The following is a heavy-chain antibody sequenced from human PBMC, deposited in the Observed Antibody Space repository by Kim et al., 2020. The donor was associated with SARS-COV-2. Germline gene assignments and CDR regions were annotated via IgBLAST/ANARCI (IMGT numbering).Heavy chain of an antibody. D-gene: IGHD2-15*01. Sequence: PKSGVTISVDTSKNQFSLKLSSVTAADTAVYYCARQRVVVAATRGWFDPWGQGTLVTVSS. V-gene: IGHV4-39*01. J-gene: IGHJ5*02. CDR3: ARQRVVVAATRGWFDP.